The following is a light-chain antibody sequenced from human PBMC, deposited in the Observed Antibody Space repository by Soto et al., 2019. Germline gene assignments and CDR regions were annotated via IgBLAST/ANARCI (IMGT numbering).Light chain of an antibody. CDR1: QDIVSR. CDR3: QHSDATPWT. V-gene: IGKV1-39*01. Sequence: DIQMTQSPSSLSASIGDRVTITCRASQDIVSRLNWYQQRPGRAPKLLIFAASSLPSGVPSRFSGSGFGTDFTLTISNLQPEDFATYYCQHSDATPWTFGQGTRVEI. J-gene: IGKJ1*01. CDR2: AAS.